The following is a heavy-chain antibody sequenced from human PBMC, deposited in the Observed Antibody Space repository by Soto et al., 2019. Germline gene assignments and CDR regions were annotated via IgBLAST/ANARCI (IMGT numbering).Heavy chain of an antibody. D-gene: IGHD1-26*01. J-gene: IGHJ4*02. V-gene: IGHV3-23*01. CDR2: IGGTGGFVT. CDR1: GVSGFTFSKYA. Sequence: GGSLRLSCAASGVSGFTFSKYAMSWVRQAPGKGLEWVSTIGGTGGFVTYYADSVKGRFTISRDNSKNTLYLQMNSLRAEDTAVYYCAKGGGRIVPRHFDNWGQGILVTVS. CDR3: AKGGGRIVPRHFDN.